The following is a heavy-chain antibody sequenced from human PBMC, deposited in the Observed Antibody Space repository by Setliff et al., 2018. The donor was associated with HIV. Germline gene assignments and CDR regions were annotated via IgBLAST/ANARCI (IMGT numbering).Heavy chain of an antibody. D-gene: IGHD3-3*01. CDR2: ISAYNGNT. V-gene: IGHV1-18*01. Sequence: ASVKVSCKASGYTFTSYGISWVRQAPGQGLEWMGWISAYNGNTNYAQTLQGRVTMTTDTSTSTAYMELRSRRSDDTAVYYCAREYYDFWSGYSDAFHIWGQGTTVTVSS. CDR3: AREYYDFWSGYSDAFHI. J-gene: IGHJ3*02. CDR1: GYTFTSYG.